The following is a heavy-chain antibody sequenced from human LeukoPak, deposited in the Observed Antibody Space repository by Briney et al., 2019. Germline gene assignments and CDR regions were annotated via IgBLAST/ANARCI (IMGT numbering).Heavy chain of an antibody. CDR1: GFTFSSYA. CDR2: ITGSGGST. CDR3: AKGGIVPAAMWFDY. D-gene: IGHD2-2*01. J-gene: IGHJ4*02. V-gene: IGHV3-23*01. Sequence: GGSLRLSCAASGFTFSSYAMSWVRQAPGKGLEWVSAITGSGGSTYYADSEKGRFTISRDNSKNTLYLQMNSLRAEDTAVYYCAKGGIVPAAMWFDYWGQGTLVTVSS.